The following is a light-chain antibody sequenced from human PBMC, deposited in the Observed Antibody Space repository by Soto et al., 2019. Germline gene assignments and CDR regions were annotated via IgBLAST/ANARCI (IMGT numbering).Light chain of an antibody. Sequence: DIQMTQSPSSLSASIGDRITITCRASQGISNYLAWYQQTPGKVPKLLIYGGSTLQSGVPSRFSGSGSGTDFTFTIRSLQPEDVGTYYCQKYNSVPYTFGQGTKLEIK. CDR1: QGISNY. CDR3: QKYNSVPYT. CDR2: GGS. V-gene: IGKV1-27*01. J-gene: IGKJ2*01.